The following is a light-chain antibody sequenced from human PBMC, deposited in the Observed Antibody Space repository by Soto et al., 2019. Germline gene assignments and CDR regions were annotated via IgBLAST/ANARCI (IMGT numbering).Light chain of an antibody. CDR1: EDINNW. J-gene: IGKJ5*01. CDR3: QTYNSASGIT. Sequence: DIQMTQSPSSLSASIGDRVTLTCRASEDINNWLAWYQQKPGKVPKLLIYAASTLQSGVPSRFSGSGSGTAFTLTISSLQPEDVATYYCQTYNSASGITFGQGTRLEIK. CDR2: AAS. V-gene: IGKV1-27*01.